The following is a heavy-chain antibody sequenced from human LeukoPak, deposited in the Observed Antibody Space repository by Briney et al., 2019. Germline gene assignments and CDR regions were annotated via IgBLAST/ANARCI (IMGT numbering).Heavy chain of an antibody. J-gene: IGHJ5*02. D-gene: IGHD1-26*01. Sequence: PSETLSLTCTVSGGSISSYYWSWIRQPPGKGLEWIGYIYYSGSTNYNPSLKSRVTISVDTSKNQFSLKLSSVTAADTAVYYCARGAGENWFDPWGQGTLVTVSS. CDR2: IYYSGST. V-gene: IGHV4-59*08. CDR3: ARGAGENWFDP. CDR1: GGSISSYY.